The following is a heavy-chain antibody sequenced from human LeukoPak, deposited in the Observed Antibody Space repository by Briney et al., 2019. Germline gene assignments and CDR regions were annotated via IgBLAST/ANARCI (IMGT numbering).Heavy chain of an antibody. CDR3: ARDPVYCSGGSCYNGFDAFDI. CDR2: ISSSGSTI. D-gene: IGHD2-15*01. CDR1: GFTFSSYE. Sequence: GGSLRLSCPASGFTFSSYEMNWVRQAPGKGLEWVSYISSSGSTIYYADSVKGRFTISRDNAKNSLYLQMNSLRAEDTAVYYCARDPVYCSGGSCYNGFDAFDIWGQGTMVTVSS. J-gene: IGHJ3*02. V-gene: IGHV3-48*03.